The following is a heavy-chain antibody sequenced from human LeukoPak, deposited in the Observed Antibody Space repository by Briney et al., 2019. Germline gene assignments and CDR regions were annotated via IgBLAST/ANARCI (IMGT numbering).Heavy chain of an antibody. V-gene: IGHV3-30*18. D-gene: IGHD3-10*01. Sequence: GSLRLSCAASGFTFSTYGMRWVRQAPGKGLEWVAVISYDGSNKYYADSVKGRFTISRDNSKNTLYLQMNSLRAEDTAVYYCAKVLSGTLTFDHWGQGTLVTVSS. CDR2: ISYDGSNK. CDR3: AKVLSGTLTFDH. J-gene: IGHJ4*02. CDR1: GFTFSTYG.